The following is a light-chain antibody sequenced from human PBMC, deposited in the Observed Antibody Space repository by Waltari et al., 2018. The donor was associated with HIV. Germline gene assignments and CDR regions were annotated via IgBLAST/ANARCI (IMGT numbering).Light chain of an antibody. CDR3: QSYDSSLRASV. CDR1: RSNIGAGYI. Sequence: QSALTQPPSVSGVPGQSVTIPCTGNRSNIGAGYIVHWYQHLPGTAPKLLVHSDINRPTGVPDRVSVTKSGTAASLVITVLQAEDEADYYCQSYDSSLRASVFGGGTKLTVL. J-gene: IGLJ2*01. V-gene: IGLV1-40*01. CDR2: SDI.